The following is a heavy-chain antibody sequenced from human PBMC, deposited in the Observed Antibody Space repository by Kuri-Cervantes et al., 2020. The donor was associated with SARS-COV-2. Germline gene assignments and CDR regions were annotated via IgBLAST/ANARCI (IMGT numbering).Heavy chain of an antibody. CDR2: ISYDGSSK. D-gene: IGHD5-18*01. CDR1: GFTFSAYP. J-gene: IGHJ3*02. Sequence: GESLKISCAASGFTFSAYPMHWVRQAPGKGLEWVAVISYDGSSKYYADSVKGRFTISRDNSKNTVYLQMNSLRGDDTAVYYCARHLDTDVITAFDMWGRGTMVTVSS. CDR3: ARHLDTDVITAFDM. V-gene: IGHV3-30*04.